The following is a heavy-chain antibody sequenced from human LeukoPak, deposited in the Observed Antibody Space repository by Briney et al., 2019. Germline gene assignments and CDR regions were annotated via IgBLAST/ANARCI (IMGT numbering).Heavy chain of an antibody. V-gene: IGHV3-9*01. CDR3: AKGVAAAGNWFDP. Sequence: GGSLRLSCAASGFTFDDYAMHWVRQAPGKGLEWASGISWNSGSIGYADSVKGRFTISRDNAKNSLYLQMNSLRAEDTALYYCAKGVAAAGNWFDPWGQGTLVTVSS. D-gene: IGHD6-13*01. J-gene: IGHJ5*02. CDR2: ISWNSGSI. CDR1: GFTFDDYA.